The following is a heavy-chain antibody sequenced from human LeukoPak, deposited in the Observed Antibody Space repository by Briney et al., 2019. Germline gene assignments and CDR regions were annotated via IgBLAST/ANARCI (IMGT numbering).Heavy chain of an antibody. Sequence: GESLKISCKGSGYSFSNYWIGWVRQMPGKGLEWMGNIFPGDSDTRYSPSFQGQVTISVDNSISMPYLQWTSLKASATAMYYCATPHCTGGTCGPFDVWGQGTMVTVSS. D-gene: IGHD2-8*02. CDR2: IFPGDSDT. V-gene: IGHV5-51*01. CDR1: GYSFSNYW. J-gene: IGHJ3*01. CDR3: ATPHCTGGTCGPFDV.